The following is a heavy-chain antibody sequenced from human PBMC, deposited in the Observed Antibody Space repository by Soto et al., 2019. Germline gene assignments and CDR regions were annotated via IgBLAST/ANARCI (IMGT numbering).Heavy chain of an antibody. CDR1: GGSISSGGYS. J-gene: IGHJ5*02. CDR3: ARVPAP. V-gene: IGHV4-30-2*01. CDR2: IYHSGST. Sequence: QLQLQESGSGLVKPSQTLSLTCAVSGGSISSGGYSWSWFRQPPGKGLEWIGYIYHSGSTYYSPSRRSRVTISVARAKNQFSLQLSSVTAADTAVYYCARVPAPWGQGTLVTVSS.